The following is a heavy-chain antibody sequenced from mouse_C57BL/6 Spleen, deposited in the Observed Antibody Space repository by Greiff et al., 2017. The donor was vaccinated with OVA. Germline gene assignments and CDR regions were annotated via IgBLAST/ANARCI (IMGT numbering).Heavy chain of an antibody. CDR3: ARSGGYYDKNLDY. J-gene: IGHJ2*01. V-gene: IGHV1-64*01. CDR1: GYTFTSYW. Sequence: QVQLQQPGAELVKPGASVKLSCKASGYTFTSYWMHWVKQRPGQGLEWIGMIHPYGGGTNYNQKFKSKATLTVDKSSSTAYMQLSSLTSEDSAVDDCARSGGYYDKNLDYWGKGTTVTVSS. D-gene: IGHD2-3*01. CDR2: IHPYGGGT.